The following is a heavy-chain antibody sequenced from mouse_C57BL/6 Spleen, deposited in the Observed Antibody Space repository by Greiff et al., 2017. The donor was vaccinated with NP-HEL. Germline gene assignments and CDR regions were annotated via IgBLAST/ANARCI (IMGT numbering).Heavy chain of an antibody. CDR3: ARNGIEPAWFAY. Sequence: VKLQESGAELVKPGASVKISCKASGYAFSSYWMNWVKQRPGKGLEWIGQIYPGDGDTNYNGKFKGKATLTADKSSSTAYMQLSSLTSEDSAVYFCARNGIEPAWFAYWGQGTLVTVSA. V-gene: IGHV1-80*01. J-gene: IGHJ3*01. D-gene: IGHD1-1*01. CDR2: IYPGDGDT. CDR1: GYAFSSYW.